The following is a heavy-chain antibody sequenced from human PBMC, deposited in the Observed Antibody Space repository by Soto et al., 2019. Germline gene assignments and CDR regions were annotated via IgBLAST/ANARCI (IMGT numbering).Heavy chain of an antibody. V-gene: IGHV3-7*01. D-gene: IGHD4-17*01. J-gene: IGHJ4*02. CDR1: GFTFSSYW. Sequence: PGGSLRLSCAASGFTFSSYWMSWVRQAPGKGLEWVANIKQDGSEKYYVDSVKGRFTISRDNAKNSLYLQMNSLRAEDTAVYYCAREGDDYGDPMLDYWGQGTLVTVSS. CDR2: IKQDGSEK. CDR3: AREGDDYGDPMLDY.